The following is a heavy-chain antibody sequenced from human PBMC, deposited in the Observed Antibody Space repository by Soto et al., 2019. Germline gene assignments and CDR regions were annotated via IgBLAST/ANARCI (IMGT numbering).Heavy chain of an antibody. J-gene: IGHJ4*02. V-gene: IGHV4-38-2*02. CDR1: GFAISRGYY. CDR2: IYPSVSS. Sequence: LSLTCSVSGFAISRGYYWSWVRQPPGKGLEWIGSIYPSVSSYHNPSLATRLRLSIDTSKNQFTLNLTSVTAADTALYFCAREKVGTTFFDNWGQGIQVTVSS. D-gene: IGHD1-1*01. CDR3: AREKVGTTFFDN.